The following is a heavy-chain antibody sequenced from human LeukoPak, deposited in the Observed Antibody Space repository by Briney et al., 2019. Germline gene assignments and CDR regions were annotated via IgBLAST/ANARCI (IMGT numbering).Heavy chain of an antibody. Sequence: PSETLSLTCAVYGGSFSGYYWSWIRQPPGKGLEWIGEINHSGSTNYNPSLKSRVTISVDTSKNQFSLKLSSVTAADTAVYYCARRSTPYYYDSSGPRRGYMDVWGKGTTVTISS. CDR1: GGSFSGYY. J-gene: IGHJ6*03. V-gene: IGHV4-34*01. CDR3: ARRSTPYYYDSSGPRRGYMDV. D-gene: IGHD3-22*01. CDR2: INHSGST.